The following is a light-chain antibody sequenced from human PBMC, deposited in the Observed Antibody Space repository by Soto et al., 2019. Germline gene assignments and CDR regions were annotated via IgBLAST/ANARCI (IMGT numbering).Light chain of an antibody. CDR1: HSVTSNY. CDR2: AAS. Sequence: EIVLTQSPGTLSLSPGERATLSCRASHSVTSNYLAWYQQKPGQAPRLLIYAASGRASGIPDRFSGSGSGTHFILTISTLEREDFAVYYCQQYGSSPQTFSQGTRVDIK. CDR3: QQYGSSPQT. J-gene: IGKJ1*01. V-gene: IGKV3-20*01.